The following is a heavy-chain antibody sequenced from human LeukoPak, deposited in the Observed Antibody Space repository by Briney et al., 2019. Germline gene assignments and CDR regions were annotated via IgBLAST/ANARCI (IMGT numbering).Heavy chain of an antibody. CDR1: GGSISSYY. V-gene: IGHV4-59*01. Sequence: SETLSLTCTVSGGSISSYYRSWIRQPPGKGLEWIGYMYYSGSTNYNPSLKSRVTISVDTSKNQFPLKLSSVTAADTAVYYCASLYSGSYDTGSFDYFNYWGQGTLVTVSS. CDR2: MYYSGST. D-gene: IGHD1-26*01. CDR3: ASLYSGSYDTGSFDYFNY. J-gene: IGHJ4*02.